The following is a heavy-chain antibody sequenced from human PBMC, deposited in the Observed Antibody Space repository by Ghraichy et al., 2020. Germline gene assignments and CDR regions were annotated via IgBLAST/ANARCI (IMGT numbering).Heavy chain of an antibody. Sequence: SETLSLPFPFSGGSLPIYYWIFIRQPPGKGLEWIGYTYFTGSTNYNPSLKSRVTISLDTSTKQFSLNLRSVTAADTAVYYCARRVAYCGGDCHFFESWGQGTLVTVSS. D-gene: IGHD2-21*01. CDR3: ARRVAYCGGDCHFFES. J-gene: IGHJ4*02. CDR2: TYFTGST. V-gene: IGHV4-59*08. CDR1: GGSLPIYY.